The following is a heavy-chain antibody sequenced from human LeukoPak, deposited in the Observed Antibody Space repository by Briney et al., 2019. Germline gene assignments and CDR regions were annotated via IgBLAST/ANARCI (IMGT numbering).Heavy chain of an antibody. CDR2: ISGSGGST. V-gene: IGHV3-23*01. D-gene: IGHD2-2*01. CDR3: AKDAPVNIVVVPAANS. CDR1: RFTFSSYA. Sequence: QPGGSLRLSCAASRFTFSSYAISWVRQAPGKGLEWVSAISGSGGSTYYADSVKGRFTISRDNSKNTLYLQMNSLRAEDTAVYYCAKDAPVNIVVVPAANSWGQGTLVTVSS. J-gene: IGHJ4*02.